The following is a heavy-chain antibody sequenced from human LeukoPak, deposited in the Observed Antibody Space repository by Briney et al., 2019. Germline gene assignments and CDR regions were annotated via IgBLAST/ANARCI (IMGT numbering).Heavy chain of an antibody. J-gene: IGHJ4*02. CDR2: INHSGST. Sequence: SETLSLTCAVYGGSFSGYHWSWIRQPPGKGLEWIGEINHSGSTNYNPSLKSRVTISVDTSKNQFSLKLSSVTAADTAVYYCARGLYGGGNYWGQGTLVTVSS. CDR3: ARGLYGGGNY. CDR1: GGSFSGYH. D-gene: IGHD4-23*01. V-gene: IGHV4-34*01.